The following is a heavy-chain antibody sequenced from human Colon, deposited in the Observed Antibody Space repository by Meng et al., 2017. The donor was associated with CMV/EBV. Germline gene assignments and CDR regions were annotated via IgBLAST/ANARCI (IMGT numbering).Heavy chain of an antibody. D-gene: IGHD1/OR15-1a*01. CDR1: GFAFSSYT. J-gene: IGHJ4*02. CDR3: ARGFTANRTSLLFDY. V-gene: IGHV3-48*04. CDR2: IGSNSSAI. Sequence: GGSLRLSCAASGFAFSSYTMTWVRQAPGKGLEWVSFIGSNSSAIYYADSLKGRFTVSRDNANNSLFLQMDSLRAEDTAVYYCARGFTANRTSLLFDYWGQGVLVTVSS.